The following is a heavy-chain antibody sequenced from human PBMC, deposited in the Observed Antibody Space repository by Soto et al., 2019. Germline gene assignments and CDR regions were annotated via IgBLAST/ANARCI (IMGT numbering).Heavy chain of an antibody. Sequence: GSLRLSCAASGFTFSSHAMSWVRQAPGKGLEWVSAISGSGGSTYYADSVKGRFTISRDNSKNTLYLQMSSLSAEDTAVYSCANGPTIFGVVISYSYYYGLDVWGQGTTVTVSS. CDR1: GFTFSSHA. V-gene: IGHV3-23*01. J-gene: IGHJ6*02. CDR2: ISGSGGST. D-gene: IGHD3-3*01. CDR3: ANGPTIFGVVISYSYYYGLDV.